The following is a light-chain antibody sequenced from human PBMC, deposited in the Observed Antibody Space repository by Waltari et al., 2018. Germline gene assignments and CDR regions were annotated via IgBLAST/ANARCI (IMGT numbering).Light chain of an antibody. V-gene: IGKV1-33*01. CDR3: QQSDGLPRT. CDR2: DAS. CDR1: QDITNY. J-gene: IGKJ2*01. Sequence: DIQMTQFPSSLSASVGDRVTIACHASQDITNYLNWYQQTIGRAPKLLIYDASNLETGVPSRFSGSGSGTNFTFVISSLQPEDIATYYCQQSDGLPRTFGQGTQVEIK.